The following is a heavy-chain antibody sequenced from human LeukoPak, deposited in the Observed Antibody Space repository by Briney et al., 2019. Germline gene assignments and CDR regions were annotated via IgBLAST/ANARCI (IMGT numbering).Heavy chain of an antibody. CDR2: INSDGSST. D-gene: IGHD1-26*01. V-gene: IGHV3-74*01. CDR1: AFIFSGHW. CDR3: ARVRSGSSAGNYGMDV. Sequence: GGSLRLSCEASAFIFSGHWLNWVRQTPGKGLVWVSRINSDGSSTSYADSVKGRFTISRDNAKNTLYLQMNSLRAEDTAVYYCARVRSGSSAGNYGMDVWGQGTTVTVSS. J-gene: IGHJ6*02.